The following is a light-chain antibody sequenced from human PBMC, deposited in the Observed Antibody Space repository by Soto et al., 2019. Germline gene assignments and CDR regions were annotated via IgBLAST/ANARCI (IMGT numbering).Light chain of an antibody. J-gene: IGKJ3*01. CDR1: QSVSSSY. Sequence: EIVLTQSPGTLSLSPVERATLSCRAGQSVSSSYLAWYQQKPGQAPRLLIYAASTRATGIPARFSGSGSGTDFTLTISGLQSEDFAVYYCQRYNNWPSFGPGTKVDIK. CDR3: QRYNNWPS. CDR2: AAS. V-gene: IGKV3-15*01.